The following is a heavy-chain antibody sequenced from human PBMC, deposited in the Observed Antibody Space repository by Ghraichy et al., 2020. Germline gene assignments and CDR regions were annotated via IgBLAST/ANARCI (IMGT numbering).Heavy chain of an antibody. J-gene: IGHJ6*02. CDR3: TRLGMGYDLLPSPPYYYYGMDL. CDR1: DFTFGDYA. Sequence: GGSLRLSCTGSDFTFGDYAVSWFRQAPGKGLDWVGFIRRKSHGGTTDYAASVKVRFTISRDDSKSIAYLQMNSLEGEDSAVYYCTRLGMGYDLLPSPPYYYYGMDLWGQGTTVIVSS. CDR2: IRRKSHGGTT. V-gene: IGHV3-49*03. D-gene: IGHD3-3*01.